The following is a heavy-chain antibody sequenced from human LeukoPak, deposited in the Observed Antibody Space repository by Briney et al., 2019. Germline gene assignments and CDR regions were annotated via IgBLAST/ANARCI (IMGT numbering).Heavy chain of an antibody. Sequence: GGSLRLSCAASGFTFSSYAMSWVRQAPGKGLEWVGHIKSKTDGGTTDYAAPVKDRFTISRDDLKNTLYLQMNSLKTEDTAVYYCATAISCSSSSCLHFDYWGQGTLVTVSS. CDR1: GFTFSSYA. CDR2: IKSKTDGGTT. J-gene: IGHJ4*02. V-gene: IGHV3-15*01. CDR3: ATAISCSSSSCLHFDY. D-gene: IGHD2-2*01.